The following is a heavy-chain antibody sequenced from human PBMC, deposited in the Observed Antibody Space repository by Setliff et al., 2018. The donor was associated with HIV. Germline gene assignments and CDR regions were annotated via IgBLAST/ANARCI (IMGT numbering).Heavy chain of an antibody. Sequence: PSETLSLTCNVSGGSISSGIQYWGWVRQSPGKGLEWIGTTSYSGNAYYNPSLKSRVTISVDTSKSQFSLNLKSMTAADTAVYFCASSPIAAPTYYLDYWGQGTLVTVS. V-gene: IGHV4-39*01. D-gene: IGHD6-6*01. CDR1: GGSISSGIQY. CDR2: TSYSGNA. CDR3: ASSPIAAPTYYLDY. J-gene: IGHJ4*02.